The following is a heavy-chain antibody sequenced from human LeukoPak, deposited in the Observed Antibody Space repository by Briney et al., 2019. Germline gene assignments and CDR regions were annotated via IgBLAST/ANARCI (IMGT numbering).Heavy chain of an antibody. V-gene: IGHV3-20*04. CDR3: ARAATYDYGDYGVAEYFQH. J-gene: IGHJ1*01. CDR2: INWNGGST. Sequence: RPGGSLRLSCAASGFTFDDYGMSWVRHAPGKGLEWVSGINWNGGSTGYADSVKGRFTISRDNAKNSLYLQMNSLRAEDTAVYYCARAATYDYGDYGVAEYFQHWGQGTLVTVSS. D-gene: IGHD4-17*01. CDR1: GFTFDDYG.